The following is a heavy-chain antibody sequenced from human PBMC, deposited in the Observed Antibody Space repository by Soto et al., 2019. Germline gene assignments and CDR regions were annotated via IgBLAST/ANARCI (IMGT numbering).Heavy chain of an antibody. CDR1: GFTFISYA. CDR3: ARKVPGSTTRPDYWYFDL. J-gene: IGHJ2*01. D-gene: IGHD3-10*01. CDR2: ISGGGDAT. V-gene: IGHV3-23*01. Sequence: EVQLLESGGGLVQPGGSLRLSCAASGFTFISYAMNWVRQAPGKGLQWVSAISGGGDATFYADSVKGRFTISRDNSRNTVTLQMNSLGADDTVVYYCARKVPGSTTRPDYWYFDLWGRGTLVTVSS.